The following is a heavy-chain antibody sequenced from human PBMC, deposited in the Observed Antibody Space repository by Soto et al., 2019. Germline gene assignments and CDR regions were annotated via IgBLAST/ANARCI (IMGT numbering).Heavy chain of an antibody. V-gene: IGHV4-4*07. D-gene: IGHD6-13*01. Sequence: WIWIRQPAGKGLEWIGRIYNTGSTNYNPSLKSRVTMSVDTSKNQFSLKMSSVTAADTAVYYCARGVLGYSSSYYFDYWGQGTLVTVSS. CDR2: IYNTGST. CDR3: ARGVLGYSSSYYFDY. J-gene: IGHJ4*02.